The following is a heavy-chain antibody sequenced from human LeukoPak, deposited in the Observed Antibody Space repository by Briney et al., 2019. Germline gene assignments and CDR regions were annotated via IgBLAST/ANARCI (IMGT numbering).Heavy chain of an antibody. V-gene: IGHV3-43*01. CDR2: ISSDGGST. CDR1: GFTFDDYS. D-gene: IGHD3-10*01. CDR3: AKGRYGSGSFSTPFEY. J-gene: IGHJ4*02. Sequence: GGSLRLSCAASGFTFDDYSMHWVRQAPGKGLEWVSLISSDGGSTYYADSVRGRFTISRDNSKNSLYAQLNNLRTEDTALYYCAKGRYGSGSFSTPFEYWGQGTLVTVSS.